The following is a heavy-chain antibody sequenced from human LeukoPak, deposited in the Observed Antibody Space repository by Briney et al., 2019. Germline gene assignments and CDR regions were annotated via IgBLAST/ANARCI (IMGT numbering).Heavy chain of an antibody. Sequence: GGSLRLSCAASGFSVSNNYMSWVRQAPGKGLEWVSVIYSGGSTFYADSVTGRFTISRDNSKNTLYLQMNSLRAEDTAVYYCASDSYSPEYFQHWGQGTLVTVSS. CDR1: GFSVSNNY. J-gene: IGHJ1*01. CDR3: ASDSYSPEYFQH. V-gene: IGHV3-66*01. D-gene: IGHD2-15*01. CDR2: IYSGGST.